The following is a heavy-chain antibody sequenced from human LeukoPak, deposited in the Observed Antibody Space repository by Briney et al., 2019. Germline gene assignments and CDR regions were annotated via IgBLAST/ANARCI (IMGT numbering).Heavy chain of an antibody. V-gene: IGHV3-21*04. CDR3: ARVLSSYDYIWGSYHDAFDI. J-gene: IGHJ3*02. CDR1: GFTFSSYS. CDR2: ISSSSSYI. D-gene: IGHD3-16*02. Sequence: GGSLRLSCAASGFTFSSYSMNWVRQAPGKGLEWVSSISSSSSYIYYADSVKGRFTISRDNSKNTLYLQMNSLRAEDTAVYYCARVLSSYDYIWGSYHDAFDIWGQGTMVTVSS.